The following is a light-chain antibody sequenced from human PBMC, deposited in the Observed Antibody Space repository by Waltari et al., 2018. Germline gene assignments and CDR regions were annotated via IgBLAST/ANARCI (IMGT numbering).Light chain of an antibody. Sequence: SSRASPRFSGKSLSWVQQKPCLAPRRLMYGASSSASCIPDRFSGSGSETDFTLTISRLEAEDVAVYYCQQYGTSPQTFGQGTKVEI. CDR3: QQYGTSPQT. CDR2: GAS. CDR1: PRFSGKS. V-gene: IGKV3-20*01. J-gene: IGKJ1*01.